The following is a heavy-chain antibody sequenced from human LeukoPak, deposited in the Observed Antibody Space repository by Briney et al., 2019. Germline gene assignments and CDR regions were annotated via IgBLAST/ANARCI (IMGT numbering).Heavy chain of an antibody. CDR2: ISSSSSTI. J-gene: IGHJ6*03. D-gene: IGHD2-8*01. CDR3: ARDTYGVCYTDMGDCYSDYYYMDV. Sequence: PGGSLRLSCAASGFTFSSYSMNWVRQAPGKGLEWVSYISSSSSTIYYADSVKGRFTISRDNAKNSLYLQMNSLRAEDTAVYYCARDTYGVCYTDMGDCYSDYYYMDVWGKGTTVTVSS. CDR1: GFTFSSYS. V-gene: IGHV3-48*01.